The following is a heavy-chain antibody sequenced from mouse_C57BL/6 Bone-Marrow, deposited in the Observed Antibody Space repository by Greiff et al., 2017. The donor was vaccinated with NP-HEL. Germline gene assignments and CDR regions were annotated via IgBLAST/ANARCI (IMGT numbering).Heavy chain of an antibody. V-gene: IGHV1-53*01. D-gene: IGHD3-2*02. J-gene: IGHJ3*01. CDR1: GYTFTSYW. CDR2: INPSNGGT. Sequence: QVQLQQPGTELVKPGASVKLSCKASGYTFTSYWMHWVKQRPGQGLEWIGNINPSNGGTNYNEKFKSKATLTVNKSSSTAYMQLSSLASEDSAFYYCARQLRLAWFAYWGQGTLVTVSA. CDR3: ARQLRLAWFAY.